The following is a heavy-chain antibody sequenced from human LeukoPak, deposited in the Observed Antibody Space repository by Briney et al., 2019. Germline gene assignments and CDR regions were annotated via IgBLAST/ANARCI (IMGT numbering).Heavy chain of an antibody. CDR1: GCSFSSYY. Sequence: SETLSLTCTVSGCSFSSYYMSWVRQPPGKGLEWIGYIYYSGSTNYNPTLKSRVTISVDTSKNQFSLKLSSVTAADTAVYYCVYTSMSRYNYSYYCMLASGEGNTVTVSS. D-gene: IGHD6-13*01. CDR2: IYYSGST. J-gene: IGHJ6*01. V-gene: IGHV4-59*01. CDR3: VYTSMSRYNYSYYCMLA.